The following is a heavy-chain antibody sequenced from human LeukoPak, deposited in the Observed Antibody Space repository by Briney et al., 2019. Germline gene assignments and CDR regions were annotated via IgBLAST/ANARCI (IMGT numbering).Heavy chain of an antibody. V-gene: IGHV1-2*02. J-gene: IGHJ6*02. CDR2: INPNSGGT. CDR1: GYTFTGYY. Sequence: ASVKVSCKASGYTFTGYYMHWVRQAPGQGLEWMGWINPNSGGTNYAQKFQGGVTMTRDTSISTAYMELSRLRSDDTAVYYCARDRQQLTYGMDVWGQGTTITVSS. D-gene: IGHD6-13*01. CDR3: ARDRQQLTYGMDV.